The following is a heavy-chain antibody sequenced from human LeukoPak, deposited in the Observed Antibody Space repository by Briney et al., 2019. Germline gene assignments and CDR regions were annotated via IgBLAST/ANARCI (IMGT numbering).Heavy chain of an antibody. CDR2: IYYSGST. Sequence: SETLSLTCTVSGGSISSSSYYWGWIRQPPGKGLEWIGSIYYSGSTYYNPSLKSRVTISVDTSKNQFSLKLSSVTAADTAVYYCARLIAARLSNWFDPWGQGTLVTVSS. CDR1: GGSISSSSYY. J-gene: IGHJ5*02. D-gene: IGHD6-6*01. CDR3: ARLIAARLSNWFDP. V-gene: IGHV4-39*07.